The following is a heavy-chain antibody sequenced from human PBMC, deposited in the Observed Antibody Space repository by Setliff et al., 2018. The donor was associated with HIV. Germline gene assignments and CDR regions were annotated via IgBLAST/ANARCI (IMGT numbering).Heavy chain of an antibody. CDR3: ARALAVTHWGYFDY. Sequence: SETLSLTCSVSGASISSSSYYWGWLRQPPGKGLEWIGTIYYGGSTYYDESLKSRVTISLDTAKNQFSLKLKSVTATDTAVYYCARALAVTHWGYFDYWGQGTLVTVSS. D-gene: IGHD7-27*01. CDR1: GASISSSSYY. CDR2: IYYGGST. V-gene: IGHV4-39*01. J-gene: IGHJ4*02.